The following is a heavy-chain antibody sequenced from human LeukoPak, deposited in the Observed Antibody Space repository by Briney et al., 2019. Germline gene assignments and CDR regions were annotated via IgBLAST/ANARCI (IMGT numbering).Heavy chain of an antibody. CDR2: ISGAGGST. Sequence: GGSLRLSCAASGFTFSSFAMSWVRQAPGKGLESVSLISGAGGSTYYADSVKGRFTISRDNSKNTLYLQINSLRADDTAMYYCTGLYGGSYAYWGQGTLVTVSS. CDR1: GFTFSSFA. V-gene: IGHV3-23*01. J-gene: IGHJ4*02. D-gene: IGHD1-26*01. CDR3: TGLYGGSYAY.